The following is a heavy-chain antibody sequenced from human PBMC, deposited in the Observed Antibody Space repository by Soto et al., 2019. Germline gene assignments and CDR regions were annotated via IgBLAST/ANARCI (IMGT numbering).Heavy chain of an antibody. CDR3: ARGGGSSFFDY. V-gene: IGHV1-2*06. CDR2: INPNSGDT. D-gene: IGHD2-2*01. CDR1: GDTFTRYY. J-gene: IGHJ4*02. Sequence: HVQLEQSGAEVKEPGASVRVSCKLSGDTFTRYYIHWVRQAPGQGLEWMGRINPNSGDTKYAQSFQGRVTMTRDTSINTAYMELSRMRSDDTAVYYCARGGGSSFFDYWGQGILVTVSS.